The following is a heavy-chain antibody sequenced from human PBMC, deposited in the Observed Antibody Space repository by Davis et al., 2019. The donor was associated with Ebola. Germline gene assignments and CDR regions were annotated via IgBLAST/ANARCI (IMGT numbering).Heavy chain of an antibody. CDR1: GGSISSYY. Sequence: SETLSLTCTLSGGSISSYYCSWLRQPPGKGLEWIGEINHSGSTNYNPSLKSRVTISVDTSKNQFSLKLSSVTAADTAVYYCARGQRFTGNWFDPWGQGTLVTVSS. D-gene: IGHD3-3*01. V-gene: IGHV4-34*01. CDR2: INHSGST. J-gene: IGHJ5*02. CDR3: ARGQRFTGNWFDP.